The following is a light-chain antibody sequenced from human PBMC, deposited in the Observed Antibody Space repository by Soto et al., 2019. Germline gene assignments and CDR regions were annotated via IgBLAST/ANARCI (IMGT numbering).Light chain of an antibody. Sequence: QSVLTQPASVSGSPGQSIANSCTGTSSDVGGYNYVSWYQQHPGKAPKLMIHEVSNRPSGISDRFSGSKSGNTASLTISGLQADDEADYYCSSHTSYSTRVFGTGTKVTVL. CDR3: SSHTSYSTRV. CDR2: EVS. V-gene: IGLV2-14*01. CDR1: SSDVGGYNY. J-gene: IGLJ1*01.